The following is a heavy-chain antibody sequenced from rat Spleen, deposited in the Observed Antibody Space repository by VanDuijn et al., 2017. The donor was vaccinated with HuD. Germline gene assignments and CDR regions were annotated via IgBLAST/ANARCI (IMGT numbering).Heavy chain of an antibody. CDR2: ITNTGGST. Sequence: EVQLVESDGGLVQPGRSLKLSCVASGFTFNNYWMTWIRQAPGKGLEWVASITNTGGSTYYPDSVKGRFTISRDNAKSTLYLQMNSLRSEDTATYYCTTGTIAAPYWYFDLWGPGTMVTVSS. CDR3: TTGTIAAPYWYFDL. CDR1: GFTFNNYW. J-gene: IGHJ1*01. V-gene: IGHV5-31*01. D-gene: IGHD1-2*01.